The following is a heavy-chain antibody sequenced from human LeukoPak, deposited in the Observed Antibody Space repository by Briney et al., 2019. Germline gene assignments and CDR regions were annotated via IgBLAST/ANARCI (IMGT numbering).Heavy chain of an antibody. CDR2: IYNSGST. Sequence: SETLSLTCTVSGGSISSYYWSWIRQPPGKGLEWIGYIYNSGSTNYNPSLKSRVTISVDTSKNQLSLKLSSVTAADTAVYYCARDLEARYSDGSNYFDFWGQGTLVTVSS. J-gene: IGHJ4*02. D-gene: IGHD5-18*01. CDR3: ARDLEARYSDGSNYFDF. CDR1: GGSISSYY. V-gene: IGHV4-59*12.